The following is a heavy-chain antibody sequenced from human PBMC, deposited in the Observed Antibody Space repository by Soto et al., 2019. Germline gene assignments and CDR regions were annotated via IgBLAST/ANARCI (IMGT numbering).Heavy chain of an antibody. CDR2: MSPDGRKR. Sequence: EVQLVESGGGLVQPGGSLRLSCAASGFTFSDYWLSWVRQSPVKGLEWVANMSPDGRKRYYLDSLKGRFTISRDNAKNSLYLQMNRLLAEDTAVYFCSRDPLAFHIGGHWGQGTLVSVSS. CDR3: SRDPLAFHIGGH. CDR1: GFTFSDYW. J-gene: IGHJ4*02. D-gene: IGHD3-3*02. V-gene: IGHV3-7*01.